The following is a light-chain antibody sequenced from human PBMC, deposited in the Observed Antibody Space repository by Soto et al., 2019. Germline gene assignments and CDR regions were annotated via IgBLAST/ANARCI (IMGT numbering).Light chain of an antibody. CDR3: QQYGSSLFT. Sequence: EIVFTQSPGTLSLSPGERATLSCRASQSVSSKYLAWYQQKPGQAPRVLIYDTSIRASGVPERFSGGGSGTDFTLTITRLEPEDFAVYYCQQYGSSLFTFGPGTKVDIK. CDR1: QSVSSKY. V-gene: IGKV3-20*01. J-gene: IGKJ3*01. CDR2: DTS.